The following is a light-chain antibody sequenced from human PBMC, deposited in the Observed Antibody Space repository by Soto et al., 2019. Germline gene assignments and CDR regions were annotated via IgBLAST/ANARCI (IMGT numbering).Light chain of an antibody. Sequence: QSALTQPASVSGSPGQSVTISCTGTSSDVGAYNYVSWYQHHPGKAPKYMIYDVSKRPSGVPDRFSGSKSGNTASLTISGLQAEDEADYYCCSYAGTYSYVFGTGTKVNVL. CDR3: CSYAGTYSYV. CDR1: SSDVGAYNY. V-gene: IGLV2-11*01. CDR2: DVS. J-gene: IGLJ1*01.